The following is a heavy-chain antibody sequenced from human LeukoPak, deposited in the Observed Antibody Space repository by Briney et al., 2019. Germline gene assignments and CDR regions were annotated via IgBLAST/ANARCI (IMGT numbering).Heavy chain of an antibody. J-gene: IGHJ4*02. CDR1: GGSISSYY. V-gene: IGHV4-4*07. D-gene: IGHD3-9*01. CDR3: AREGDYDILTGYYNFDY. Sequence: PSETLSLTCTVSGGSISSYYWSWIRQPAGKGLEWIGRIYTSGSTNYNPSPKSRVTMSVDTSKNQFSLKLSSVTAADTAVYYCAREGDYDILTGYYNFDYWGQGTLVTVSS. CDR2: IYTSGST.